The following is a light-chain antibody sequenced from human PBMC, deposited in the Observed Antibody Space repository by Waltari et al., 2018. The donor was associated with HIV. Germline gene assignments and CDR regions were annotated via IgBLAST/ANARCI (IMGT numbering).Light chain of an antibody. CDR1: ISNLGSKT. CDR3: AAWDDSLNSYV. J-gene: IGLJ1*01. Sequence: QSVLTQSPSASGTPGQRVIISCSGTISNLGSKTVTWYRQLPGTAPKLLIYRDVKRPSGVPDRFSGSKSGTSASLAISGLQSEDEADYYCAAWDDSLNSYVFGPGTKVTVL. V-gene: IGLV1-44*01. CDR2: RDV.